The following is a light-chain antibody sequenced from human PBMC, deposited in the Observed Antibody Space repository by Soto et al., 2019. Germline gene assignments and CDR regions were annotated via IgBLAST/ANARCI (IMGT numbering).Light chain of an antibody. Sequence: EIVMTQYPATLPVSPGERATLSCRASQSVSSNLAWYQQKPGQAPRLIIYGASTSATGIQARFSGSGSGTEFTLSISSLQSEDFAVYYCQQYNNWPPWTFGQGIKVEIK. J-gene: IGKJ1*01. CDR1: QSVSSN. CDR2: GAS. CDR3: QQYNNWPPWT. V-gene: IGKV3-15*01.